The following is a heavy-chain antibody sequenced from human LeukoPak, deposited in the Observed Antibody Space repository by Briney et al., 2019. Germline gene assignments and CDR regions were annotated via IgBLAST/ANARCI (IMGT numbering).Heavy chain of an antibody. V-gene: IGHV3-21*04. CDR3: AKGFSPYYDSSEGWFDP. CDR1: GFMFSSYC. J-gene: IGHJ5*02. CDR2: IETSSTYI. Sequence: PGGSLRLSCEASGFMFSSYCRNWVRQAPGKGLEWVSSIETSSTYIYYADSVKGRFTGSRDNAKNSLYLQMNSLRAEDTAVYYCAKGFSPYYDSSEGWFDPWGQGTLVTVSS. D-gene: IGHD3-22*01.